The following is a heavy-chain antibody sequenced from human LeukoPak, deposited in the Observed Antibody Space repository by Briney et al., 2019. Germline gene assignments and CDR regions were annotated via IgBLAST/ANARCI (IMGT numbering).Heavy chain of an antibody. V-gene: IGHV3-23*01. D-gene: IGHD2-15*01. CDR3: AKGGYTTYFDP. CDR1: GFTFSDYS. CDR2: IRKSGGDT. Sequence: PGGSLRLSCAASGFTFSDYSMSWVRQAPGKGLEWVSNIRKSGGDTFYADSVKGRFTVSRDNSKNTLYLQMNSLRADGTAVYYCAKGGYTTYFDPWGQGTLVTVSS. J-gene: IGHJ5*02.